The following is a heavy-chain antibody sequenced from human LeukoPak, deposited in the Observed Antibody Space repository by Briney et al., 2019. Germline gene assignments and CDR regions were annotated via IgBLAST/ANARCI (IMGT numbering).Heavy chain of an antibody. Sequence: ASVKVSCKASGGTFSSYAISWVRQAPGQGLEWMGGIIPIFGTANYAQKLQGRVTITADESTSTAYMELSSLRSEDTAVYYCARHTMVRDPFDYWGQGTLVTVSS. D-gene: IGHD3-10*01. CDR3: ARHTMVRDPFDY. CDR1: GGTFSSYA. V-gene: IGHV1-69*13. J-gene: IGHJ4*02. CDR2: IIPIFGTA.